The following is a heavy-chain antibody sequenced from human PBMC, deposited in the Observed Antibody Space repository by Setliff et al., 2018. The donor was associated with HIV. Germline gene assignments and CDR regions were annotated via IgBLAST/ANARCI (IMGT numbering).Heavy chain of an antibody. CDR2: IYTNGNT. CDR1: GGSISRGSYY. V-gene: IGHV4-61*02. Sequence: SETLSLTCTVSGGSISRGSYYWSWIWQPAGKGLEWIGRIYTNGNTRYNPSLKSRVTISLDTSKNRFSLQLTSVTAADTAVYYCARHRDGGTYPLDYWGQGTLVTVSS. CDR3: ARHRDGGTYPLDY. J-gene: IGHJ4*02. D-gene: IGHD1-26*01.